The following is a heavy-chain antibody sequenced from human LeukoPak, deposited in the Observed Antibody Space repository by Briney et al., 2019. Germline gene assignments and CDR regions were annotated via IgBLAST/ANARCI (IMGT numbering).Heavy chain of an antibody. V-gene: IGHV3-23*01. D-gene: IGHD3-22*01. J-gene: IGHJ4*02. CDR3: AKRGVVIRVILVGFHKEAYYFDS. Sequence: QPGGSLRLSCAVSGITLSNYAMTRVRQAPGKGLEWVAGISGSGGGTNYADSVKGRFTISRDNSKNTLYLQMNNLRVDDTAVYFCAKRGVVIRVILVGFHKEAYYFDSWGQGALVTVSS. CDR1: GITLSNYA. CDR2: ISGSGGGT.